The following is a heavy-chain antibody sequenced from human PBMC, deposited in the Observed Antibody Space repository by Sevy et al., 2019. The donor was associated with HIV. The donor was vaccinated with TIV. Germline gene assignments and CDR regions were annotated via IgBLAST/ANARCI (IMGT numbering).Heavy chain of an antibody. J-gene: IGHJ6*02. D-gene: IGHD4-17*01. CDR2: ISGSDGTI. CDR1: GFTFSDYY. CDR3: ARDHVKDGDLGDYYYYAMDV. Sequence: GGSLRLSCAASGFTFSDYYMSWIRQAPGKGLEWISYISGSDGTIYYEDSVKGRFTISRDNAKNSLHLQMNSLRAEETAVYYCARDHVKDGDLGDYYYYAMDVWGQGTTVTVSS. V-gene: IGHV3-11*01.